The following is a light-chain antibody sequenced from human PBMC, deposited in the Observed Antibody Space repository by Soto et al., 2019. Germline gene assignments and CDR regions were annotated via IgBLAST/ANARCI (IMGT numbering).Light chain of an antibody. CDR3: QQYYRSCT. CDR1: QSVTDW. Sequence: DIQLTPSPSTLSASVGDRVTITCRASQSVTDWLAWYQQKSGKAPKLLIYDASSLQSGVPSRFSGSGSGTEFSLTISSLQPDDFATYYCQQYYRSCTFGQGTKVDIK. V-gene: IGKV1-5*01. CDR2: DAS. J-gene: IGKJ2*02.